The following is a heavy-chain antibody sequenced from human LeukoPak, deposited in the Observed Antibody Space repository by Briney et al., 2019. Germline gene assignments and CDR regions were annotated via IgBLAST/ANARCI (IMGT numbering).Heavy chain of an antibody. CDR3: ASSAVGADFDY. Sequence: PGGSLRLSCAASGFTVSSNYMIWVRQAPGKGLEWVSVIYSGGSTYYADSVKGRFTISRDNSKNTLYLQMNSLRAEDTAVYYCASSAVGADFDYWGQGTLVTVSS. D-gene: IGHD1-26*01. CDR1: GFTVSSNY. CDR2: IYSGGST. V-gene: IGHV3-53*01. J-gene: IGHJ4*02.